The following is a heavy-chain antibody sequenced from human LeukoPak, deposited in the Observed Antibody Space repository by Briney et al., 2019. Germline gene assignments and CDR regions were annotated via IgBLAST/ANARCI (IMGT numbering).Heavy chain of an antibody. J-gene: IGHJ3*02. Sequence: SVKVSCKASGGTFSSYAISWVRQAPGQGLEWMGGIIPIFGTANYAQKFQGRVTITTDESTSTAYMELSSLRSEDTAVYYCASGDCSGGGCYVPWEARKRWAFNAFDIWGQGTKVTVSS. CDR3: ASGDCSGGGCYVPWEARKRWAFNAFDI. D-gene: IGHD2-15*01. V-gene: IGHV1-69*05. CDR2: IIPIFGTA. CDR1: GGTFSSYA.